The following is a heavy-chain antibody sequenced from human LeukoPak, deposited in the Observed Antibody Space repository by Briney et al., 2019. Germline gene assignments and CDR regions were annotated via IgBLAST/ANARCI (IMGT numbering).Heavy chain of an antibody. CDR3: ATGVITLLRGADGSFDI. D-gene: IGHD3-10*01. J-gene: IGHJ3*02. CDR2: SRNKANSYST. CDR1: GFAFNNYA. Sequence: GGSLRLSCAASGFAFNNYAMSWVRQAPGKGLEWVGRSRNKANSYSTAYAASVKGRFTISRDDSKSSLYLLMNSLKTEDTAVYYCATGVITLLRGADGSFDIWGQGTMVTVSS. V-gene: IGHV3-72*01.